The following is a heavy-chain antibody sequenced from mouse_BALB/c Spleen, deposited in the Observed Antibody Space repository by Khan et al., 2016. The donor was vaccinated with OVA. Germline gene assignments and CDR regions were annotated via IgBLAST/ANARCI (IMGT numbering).Heavy chain of an antibody. CDR2: INPSDGDT. D-gene: IGHD2-1*01. V-gene: IGHV1S81*02. J-gene: IGHJ3*01. CDR3: TRSGYGTFAY. CDR1: GYIFTNYY. Sequence: QVQQKQSGAELVKPGASVKLSCKASGYIFTNYYMYWVKQRPGQGLEWIGEINPSDGDTNFNEKFKTKATLTVDKSSSTAYMQLSSLTSEDSAVYYCTRSGYGTFAYWGQGTLVTVSA.